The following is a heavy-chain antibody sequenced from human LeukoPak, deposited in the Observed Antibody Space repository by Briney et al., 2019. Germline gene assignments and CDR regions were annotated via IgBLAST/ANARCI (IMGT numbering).Heavy chain of an antibody. D-gene: IGHD3-22*01. CDR2: ISYDGSNK. V-gene: IGHV3-30*04. J-gene: IGHJ6*02. CDR1: GFTFSSYA. CDR3: ARDYDSSGYYGAWYYYGMDV. Sequence: GGSLRLSCAASGFTFSSYAMHWVRQAPGKGLEWVAVISYDGSNKYYADSVKGRFTISRDNSKNTLYLQMNSLRSDDTAVYYCARDYDSSGYYGAWYYYGMDVWGQGTTVTASS.